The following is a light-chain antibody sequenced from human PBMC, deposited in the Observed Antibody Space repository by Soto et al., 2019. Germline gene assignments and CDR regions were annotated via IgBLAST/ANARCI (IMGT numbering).Light chain of an antibody. V-gene: IGLV1-40*01. Sequence: QSVLTQPPSVSGAPGQRVTISCTGSSSNIGAVYDVHWYQQLPGTAPKLLIYGNSNRPSGVPDRFSGSKSGTSASLAITGLQAEDEADYYCQSYDSSLREVFGGGTKLTVL. J-gene: IGLJ2*01. CDR2: GNS. CDR1: SSNIGAVYD. CDR3: QSYDSSLREV.